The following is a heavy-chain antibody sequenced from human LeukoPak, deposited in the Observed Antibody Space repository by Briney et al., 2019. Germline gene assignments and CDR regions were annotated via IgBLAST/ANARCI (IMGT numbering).Heavy chain of an antibody. CDR2: IYHSGST. D-gene: IGHD3-22*01. CDR3: GRGGYYDSSGYYYEDWYFDL. V-gene: IGHV4-38-2*02. Sequence: SETLSLTCTVSGYSISSGYYWGWIRQPPGKGLEWIGSIYHSGSTYYNPSLKSRVTISVDTSKNQFSLKLSSVTAADTAAYYCGRGGYYDSSGYYYEDWYFDLWGRGTLVTVSS. CDR1: GYSISSGYY. J-gene: IGHJ2*01.